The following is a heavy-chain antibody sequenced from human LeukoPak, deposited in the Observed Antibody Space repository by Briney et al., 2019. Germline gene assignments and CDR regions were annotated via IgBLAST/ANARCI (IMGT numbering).Heavy chain of an antibody. CDR2: IRYDGSNK. V-gene: IGHV3-30*02. D-gene: IGHD5-18*01. Sequence: GGSLRLSCPASGFTFSSYGMHWVHQAPGKGLEWVAFIRYDGSNKYYADSVKGRFTISRDNSKNTLYLQMNSLRAEDTAVYYCAKDPRGYSYGPGAFDIWGQGTMVTVSS. CDR1: GFTFSSYG. CDR3: AKDPRGYSYGPGAFDI. J-gene: IGHJ3*02.